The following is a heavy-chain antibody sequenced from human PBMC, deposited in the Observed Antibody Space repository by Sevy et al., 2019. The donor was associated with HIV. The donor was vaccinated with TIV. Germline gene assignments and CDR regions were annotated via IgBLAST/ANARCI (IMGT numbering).Heavy chain of an antibody. J-gene: IGHJ6*03. CDR3: ANRGSGSGSGNYIDYYYYYMDV. V-gene: IGHV3-23*01. D-gene: IGHD3-10*01. CDR2: ISGSGGST. CDR1: GFTFSSYA. Sequence: GGSLRLSCAASGFTFSSYAMSWVRQAPGKGLEWVSAISGSGGSTYYADSVKGRFTISRDNSKNTLYLQMNSLRAEDTAVYYCANRGSGSGSGNYIDYYYYYMDVWGKGTTVTVSS.